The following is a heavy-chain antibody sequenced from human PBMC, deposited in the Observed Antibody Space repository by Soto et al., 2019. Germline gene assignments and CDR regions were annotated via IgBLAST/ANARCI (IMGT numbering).Heavy chain of an antibody. J-gene: IGHJ6*02. D-gene: IGHD2-21*01. CDR1: AYTFTNYG. Sequence: ASVKVSCKASAYTFTNYGISWVREAPGQGLEWMGWINPETGGTSYAQKFQGRVTLSRDTSINTAYLELSSLRFDDAAVYFCARERFQVISDGMDVWGQGTTVTVSS. CDR3: ARERFQVISDGMDV. V-gene: IGHV1-2*02. CDR2: INPETGGT.